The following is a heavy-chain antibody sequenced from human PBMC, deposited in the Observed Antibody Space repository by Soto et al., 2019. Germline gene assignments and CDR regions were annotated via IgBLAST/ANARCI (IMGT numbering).Heavy chain of an antibody. V-gene: IGHV3-9*01. CDR1: GFTFDDYA. CDR2: ISWNSGSI. J-gene: IGHJ4*02. Sequence: EVQLVESGGGLVQPGRSLRLSCAASGFTFDDYAMHWVRQAPGKGLEWVSGISWNSGSIGYADSVKGRFTISRDNAKNSLYLQMNSLRAEDTALYYCAKDIGQQWLVRAGWGQGTLVTVSS. D-gene: IGHD6-19*01. CDR3: AKDIGQQWLVRAG.